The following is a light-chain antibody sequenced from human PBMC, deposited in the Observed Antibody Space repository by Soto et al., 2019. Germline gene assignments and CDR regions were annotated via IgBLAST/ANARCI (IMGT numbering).Light chain of an antibody. V-gene: IGLV1-51*01. CDR1: SSNIGNNS. J-gene: IGLJ3*02. CDR3: VPWDIGLSAVL. CDR2: DNN. Sequence: QSVLTQPPSVSAAPGQKVTISCSGSSSNIGNNSVSWYQHLPGTAPKFLIYDNNERPSGIPDRFSASKSGTSATLGITGLQTGDEADYYCVPWDIGLSAVLFGGGTQLTVL.